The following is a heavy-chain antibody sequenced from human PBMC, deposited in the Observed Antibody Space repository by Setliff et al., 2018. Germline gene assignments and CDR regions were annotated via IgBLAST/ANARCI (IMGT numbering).Heavy chain of an antibody. J-gene: IGHJ1*01. V-gene: IGHV3-30*03. Sequence: GGSLRLSCAASGFTVSTFSMHWVRQAPVKGLEWVATISDDGTGEFYADSVKGRFTVFRDHSKNTLFLQMNSLRPDDTAMYYCARNIMIFGVVNTAEYFQHWGQGTLVTVSS. CDR1: GFTVSTFS. CDR3: ARNIMIFGVVNTAEYFQH. CDR2: ISDDGTGE. D-gene: IGHD3-3*01.